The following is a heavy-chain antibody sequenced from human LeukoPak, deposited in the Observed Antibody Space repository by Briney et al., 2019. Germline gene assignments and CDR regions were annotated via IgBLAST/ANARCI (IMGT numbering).Heavy chain of an antibody. V-gene: IGHV3-21*01. CDR1: GFTFSSYS. CDR2: ISSSSSYI. J-gene: IGHJ4*02. D-gene: IGHD3-10*01. Sequence: PGGSLRLSCAASGFTFSSYSMNWVRQAPGKGLEWVSSISSSSSYIYYADPVKGRFTISRDNAKNSLYLQMNSLRAEDTAVYYCAREMLWFGELYHPFDYWGQGTLVTVSS. CDR3: AREMLWFGELYHPFDY.